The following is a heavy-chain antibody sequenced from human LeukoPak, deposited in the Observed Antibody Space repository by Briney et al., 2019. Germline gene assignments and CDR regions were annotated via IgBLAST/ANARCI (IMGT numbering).Heavy chain of an antibody. CDR2: IWYDGSNK. V-gene: IGHV3-33*08. D-gene: IGHD1-26*01. CDR3: ARGLIVGATGVWAFDI. Sequence: GGSLRLSCAASGFTFSSYGMHWVRQAPGKGLEWVAVIWYDGSNKYYADSVKGRFTISRDNSKNTLYLQMSSLRAEDTALYYCARGLIVGATGVWAFDIWGQGTMVTVSS. CDR1: GFTFSSYG. J-gene: IGHJ3*02.